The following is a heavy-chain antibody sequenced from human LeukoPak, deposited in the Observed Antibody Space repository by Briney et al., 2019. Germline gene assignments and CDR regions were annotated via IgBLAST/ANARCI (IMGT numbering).Heavy chain of an antibody. J-gene: IGHJ4*02. CDR1: GFTFSSYA. V-gene: IGHV3-23*01. CDR2: ISGSGGST. Sequence: PGGSLRLSCAASGFTFSSYAMSWVRQAPGKGLEWVSAISGSGGSTYYADSVKGRFTISRDNSKNTLYLQMNSLRAEDPAVYYCAKAPYYDSSGYHITLFDYWGQGTLVTVSS. D-gene: IGHD3-22*01. CDR3: AKAPYYDSSGYHITLFDY.